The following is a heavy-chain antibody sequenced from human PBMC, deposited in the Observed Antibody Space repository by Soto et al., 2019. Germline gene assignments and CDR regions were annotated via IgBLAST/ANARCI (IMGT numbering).Heavy chain of an antibody. J-gene: IGHJ5*02. Sequence: SVKVSCKACGGTFSSYTISWVRQAPGQGLEGMGRIIPILGIANYAQKFQGRVTITADKSTSTAYMEVRSLRCEDTGGYYCGTDRPRATGSFDPWGQGTLVPVPS. V-gene: IGHV1-69*02. CDR1: GGTFSSYT. CDR3: GTDRPRATGSFDP. D-gene: IGHD5-12*01. CDR2: IIPILGIA.